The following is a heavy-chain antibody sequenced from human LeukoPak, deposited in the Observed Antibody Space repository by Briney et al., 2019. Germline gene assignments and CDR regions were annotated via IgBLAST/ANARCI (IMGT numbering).Heavy chain of an antibody. CDR3: AKYKDGSGSYYNDY. D-gene: IGHD3-10*01. Sequence: GGSLRLTCAASGFTFSSYGMSWVRQAPGKGLEWVSAISGSGGSTYYADSVKGRFTISRDNSKNTLYLQMNSLRAEDTAVYYCAKYKDGSGSYYNDYWGQGTLVTVSS. CDR2: ISGSGGST. V-gene: IGHV3-23*01. J-gene: IGHJ4*02. CDR1: GFTFSSYG.